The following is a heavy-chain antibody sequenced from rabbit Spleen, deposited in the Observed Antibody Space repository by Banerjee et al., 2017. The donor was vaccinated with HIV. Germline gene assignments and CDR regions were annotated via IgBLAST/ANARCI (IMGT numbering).Heavy chain of an antibody. CDR3: ARGPAFDGYGYRL. D-gene: IGHD3-1*01. Sequence: QEQLEESGGGLVQPGASLTLTCTASGFSFSGSYWICWVRQAPGKGLEWIACIYVGSSGRTYYASWAKGRFTISKTSSTTVTLQMTSLTDADTAIYFCARGPAFDGYGYRLWGQGTLVTVS. V-gene: IGHV1S45*01. J-gene: IGHJ4*01. CDR2: IYVGSSGRT. CDR1: GFSFSGSYW.